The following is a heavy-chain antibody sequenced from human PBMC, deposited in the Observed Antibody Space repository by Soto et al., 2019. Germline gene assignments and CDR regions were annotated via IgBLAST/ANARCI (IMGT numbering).Heavy chain of an antibody. CDR3: ARDGAVAGDSNFDY. Sequence: ASLKVSCKASGYTFTSSAIHWVRQAPGQGLEWIGWINAGNGNIKHSQKFQHRVTITRDTSASTAYMELSSLRLEDTAVYYCARDGAVAGDSNFDYWGQGTLVTVSS. V-gene: IGHV1-3*01. J-gene: IGHJ4*02. D-gene: IGHD6-19*01. CDR2: INAGNGNI. CDR1: GYTFTSSA.